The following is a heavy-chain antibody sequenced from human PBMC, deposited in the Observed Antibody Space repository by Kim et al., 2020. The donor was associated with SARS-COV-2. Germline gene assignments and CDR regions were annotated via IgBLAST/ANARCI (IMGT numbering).Heavy chain of an antibody. CDR3: ARDRARHFDWLLDYYYYYGMDV. V-gene: IGHV3-30*04. CDR1: GFTFSSYA. J-gene: IGHJ6*02. Sequence: GGSLRLSCAASGFTFSSYAMHWVRQAPGKGLEWVAVISYDGSNKYYADSVKGRFTISRDNSKNTLYLQMNSLRAEDTAVYYCARDRARHFDWLLDYYYYYGMDVWGQGTTVTVSS. CDR2: ISYDGSNK. D-gene: IGHD3-9*01.